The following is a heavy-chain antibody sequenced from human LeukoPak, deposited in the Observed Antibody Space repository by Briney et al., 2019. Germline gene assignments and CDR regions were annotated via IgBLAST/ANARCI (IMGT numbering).Heavy chain of an antibody. Sequence: SETLSLTCAVYGASFSGYYWSWIRQSPGKGLEWIGEINHSGSTNYNPSLKSRVTISVDTSKNQFFLKLSSVTAADTAVYYCASQAGGFYDRNFDYWGQGTLVTVSS. CDR1: GASFSGYY. D-gene: IGHD3-22*01. CDR3: ASQAGGFYDRNFDY. CDR2: INHSGST. V-gene: IGHV4-34*01. J-gene: IGHJ4*02.